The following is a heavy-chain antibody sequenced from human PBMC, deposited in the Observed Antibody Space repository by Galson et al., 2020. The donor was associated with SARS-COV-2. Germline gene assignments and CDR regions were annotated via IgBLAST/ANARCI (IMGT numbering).Heavy chain of an antibody. CDR2: IDWDDDK. D-gene: IGHD6-13*01. V-gene: IGHV2-70*01. CDR3: ARILGYSSSWPHFDY. Sequence: SGPTLVKPTQTLTLTCTFSGFSLSTSGMCVSWIRQPPGKALEWLALIDWDDDKYYSTSLKTRLTISKDTSKNQVVPTMTNMDPVDTATYYCARILGYSSSWPHFDYWGQGTLVTVSS. J-gene: IGHJ4*02. CDR1: GFSLSTSGMC.